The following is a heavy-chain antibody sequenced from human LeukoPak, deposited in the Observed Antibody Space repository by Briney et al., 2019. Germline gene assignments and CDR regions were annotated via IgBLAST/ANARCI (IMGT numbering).Heavy chain of an antibody. J-gene: IGHJ6*03. Sequence: PGGSLRLSCAASGFIFSSFGMHWVRQAPGKGLEWVAFIRFDGSDKYYADSVKGRFTISRDNSKNTLYLQMHSLRAEDTALYYCAKDASDSSSWYQLNYYYYYMDVWGKGTAVTVSS. CDR2: IRFDGSDK. CDR3: AKDASDSSSWYQLNYYYYYMDV. D-gene: IGHD6-13*01. V-gene: IGHV3-30*02. CDR1: GFIFSSFG.